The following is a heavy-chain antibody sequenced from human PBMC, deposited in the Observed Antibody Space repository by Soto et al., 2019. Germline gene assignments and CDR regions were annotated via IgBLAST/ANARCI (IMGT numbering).Heavy chain of an antibody. CDR1: GGSISSYY. D-gene: IGHD5-12*01. J-gene: IGHJ6*03. V-gene: IGHV4-59*01. Sequence: SETLSLTCTVSGGSISSYYWSWIRQPPGKGLEWIGYIYYSGSTNYNPSLKSRVTISVDTSKNQFSLKLSSVTAADTAVYYCARGDYDFHYYYMDVWGKGTTVTVSS. CDR2: IYYSGST. CDR3: ARGDYDFHYYYMDV.